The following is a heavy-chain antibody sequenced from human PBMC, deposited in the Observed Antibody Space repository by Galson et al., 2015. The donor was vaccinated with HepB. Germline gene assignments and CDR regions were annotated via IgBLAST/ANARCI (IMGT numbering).Heavy chain of an antibody. CDR2: IYGDGSSI. J-gene: IGHJ4*02. Sequence: SLRLSCAASGFTFSSYWMHWVRQVPGEGLMWVSRIYGDGSSISYADSVKGRVTISRDNAKNTLCLQMNSLRAEDTAVYYCAKDLGALDQPLWGQGALVAVSS. V-gene: IGHV3-74*01. CDR3: AKDLGALDQPL. CDR1: GFTFSSYW.